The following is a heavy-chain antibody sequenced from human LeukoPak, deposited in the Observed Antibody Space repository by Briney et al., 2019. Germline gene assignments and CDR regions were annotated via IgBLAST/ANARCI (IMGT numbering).Heavy chain of an antibody. CDR1: GGAFSGYY. CDR3: ARGLGIVFVYYYLDV. Sequence: SETLSLTCAVSGGAFSGYYWSWIRQPPGKGLEWIGEINHSGSTNYNPSLKSRVTISVHTSKNQFSLKLSSVIAADTAVYYCARGLGIVFVYYYLDVWGKGPTVTVSS. J-gene: IGHJ6*03. V-gene: IGHV4-34*01. D-gene: IGHD3-16*02. CDR2: INHSGST.